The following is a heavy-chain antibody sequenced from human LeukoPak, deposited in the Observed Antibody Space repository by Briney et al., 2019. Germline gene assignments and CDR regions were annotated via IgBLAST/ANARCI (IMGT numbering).Heavy chain of an antibody. V-gene: IGHV4-59*12. Sequence: SETLSLTCTVSGGSISSYYWSWIRQPPGKGLEWIGYIYYSGSTNYNPSLKSRVTISVDTSKNQFSLKLSSVTAADTAVYYCAREWERLDPWGQGTLVTVSS. J-gene: IGHJ5*02. CDR1: GGSISSYY. CDR3: AREWERLDP. D-gene: IGHD1-1*01. CDR2: IYYSGST.